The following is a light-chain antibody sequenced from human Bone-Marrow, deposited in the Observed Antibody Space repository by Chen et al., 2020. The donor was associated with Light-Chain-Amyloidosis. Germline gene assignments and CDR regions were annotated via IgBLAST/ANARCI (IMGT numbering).Light chain of an antibody. Sequence: NFMLTQPHSVSESPGKTVIISCTRSSGSIATNYVQWYHQRPGSSPTTVIYEDDQRPSGVPARFSGSIDRSSNSASLTISGLKTEDEADYYCQSYQGSSQGVFGGGTKLTVL. J-gene: IGLJ3*02. CDR3: QSYQGSSQGV. V-gene: IGLV6-57*01. CDR2: EDD. CDR1: SGSIATNY.